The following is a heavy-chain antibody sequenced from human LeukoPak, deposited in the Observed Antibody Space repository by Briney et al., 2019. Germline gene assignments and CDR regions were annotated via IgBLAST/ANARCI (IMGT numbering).Heavy chain of an antibody. CDR2: IYSGGST. Sequence: GGSLRLSCAASGFTVSSNYMSWVRQAPGKGLKWVSVIYSGGSTYYADSVKGRFTISRDNSKNTLYLQMNSLRAEDTAVYYCAKERGVDIVATGPFDYWGQGTLVTVSS. V-gene: IGHV3-53*01. J-gene: IGHJ4*02. CDR3: AKERGVDIVATGPFDY. D-gene: IGHD5-12*01. CDR1: GFTVSSNY.